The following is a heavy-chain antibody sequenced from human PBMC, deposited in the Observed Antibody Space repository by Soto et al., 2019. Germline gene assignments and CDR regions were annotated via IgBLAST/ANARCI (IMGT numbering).Heavy chain of an antibody. CDR1: GYSFTSYW. D-gene: IGHD3-9*01. CDR3: ARLGYYDILTGYFDP. Sequence: GASLKISCKGSGYSFTSYWIGWVRQIPGKGLEWMGIIYPGDSDTRYSPSFQGQVTISADKSISTAYLQWSSLKASDTAMYYCARLGYYDILTGYFDPWGQGTLVTVSS. J-gene: IGHJ5*02. CDR2: IYPGDSDT. V-gene: IGHV5-51*01.